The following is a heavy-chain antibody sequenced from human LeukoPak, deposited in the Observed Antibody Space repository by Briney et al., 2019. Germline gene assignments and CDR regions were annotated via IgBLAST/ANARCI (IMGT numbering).Heavy chain of an antibody. D-gene: IGHD3-22*01. CDR3: ARGPYYDSSGYYYAWYFDY. CDR2: INPNSGGT. CDR1: GYTFTGYY. Sequence: GASVKVSCKASGYTFTGYYMHWVRQAPGQGLEWMGWINPNSGGTNYAQKFQGRVTMTRDTSISTAYMELSRLRSEDTAVYYCARGPYYDSSGYYYAWYFDYWGQGTLVTVSS. J-gene: IGHJ4*02. V-gene: IGHV1-2*02.